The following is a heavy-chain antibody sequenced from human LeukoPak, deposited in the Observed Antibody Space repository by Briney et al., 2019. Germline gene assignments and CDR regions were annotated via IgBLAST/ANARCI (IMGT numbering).Heavy chain of an antibody. CDR3: ARDVGEYCSSIDCHASDY. J-gene: IGHJ4*02. D-gene: IGHD2-2*01. V-gene: IGHV1-2*02. Sequence: ASVKVSCKASGYTFTGYYMHWVRQAPGQGLEWMRWINPGSGGTNCAQRFHGRVTMTRDTSISTVYMELSRLRSDDTAVYYCARDVGEYCSSIDCHASDYWGQGTLVTVSS. CDR2: INPGSGGT. CDR1: GYTFTGYY.